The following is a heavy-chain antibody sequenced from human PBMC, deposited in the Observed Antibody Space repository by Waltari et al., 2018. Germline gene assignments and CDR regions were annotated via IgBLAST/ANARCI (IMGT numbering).Heavy chain of an antibody. D-gene: IGHD6-13*01. CDR3: ARDLRSCPYYLDY. CDR1: GFTFSNYW. Sequence: EVQLVESGGALVQPGGSLRLSCAASGFTFSNYWMNWVRQAPGRGVEGVGCKKQLGNEKNDGDSVRGGFTITRDDAKRSVYLELNSLGADDTAVYYCARDLRSCPYYLDYWGQGTLVTVSS. V-gene: IGHV3-7*01. CDR2: KKQLGNEK. J-gene: IGHJ4*02.